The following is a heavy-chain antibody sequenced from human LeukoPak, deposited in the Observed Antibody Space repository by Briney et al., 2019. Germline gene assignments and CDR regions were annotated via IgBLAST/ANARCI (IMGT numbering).Heavy chain of an antibody. D-gene: IGHD3-22*01. Sequence: GGSLRLSCAASVFTFSGYWMNWVRQAPGKGLEWVANIKQDGSEKHYVDSVKGRFTISRDNAKNSLYLQMNSLRAEDTAVYYCAKECAYPIVAYASWGQGTLVTVSS. V-gene: IGHV3-7*01. J-gene: IGHJ5*02. CDR2: IKQDGSEK. CDR3: AKECAYPIVAYAS. CDR1: VFTFSGYW.